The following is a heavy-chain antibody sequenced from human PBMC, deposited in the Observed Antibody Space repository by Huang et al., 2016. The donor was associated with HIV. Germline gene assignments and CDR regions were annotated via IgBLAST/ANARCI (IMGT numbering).Heavy chain of an antibody. D-gene: IGHD3-10*01. J-gene: IGHJ4*02. CDR1: GGSIRSDNYY. CDR3: ARLPGSITMIRGVITDPY. Sequence: QLQLQESGPGLVKPSETLSLTCTVSGGSIRSDNYYWGWIRQPPGKGLEWIGSIYYSGSTDDNPYLKSRVTITVDTSKNQFSLKMRSVTAADTAVYYCARLPGSITMIRGVITDPYWGQGTLVTVSS. CDR2: IYYSGST. V-gene: IGHV4-39*01.